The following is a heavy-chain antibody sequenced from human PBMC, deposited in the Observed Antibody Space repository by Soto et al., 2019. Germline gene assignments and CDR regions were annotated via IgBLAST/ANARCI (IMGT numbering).Heavy chain of an antibody. CDR3: AKVGDYYFDY. CDR2: ISGSGGST. Sequence: PWGSLRLSCAASGFTFISYAIIFFRHSPVKGLEWVSAISGSGGSTYYADSVKGRFTISRDNSKNTLYLQMNSLRAEDTAVYYCAKVGDYYFDYWGQGTLVTVSS. D-gene: IGHD3-3*01. CDR1: GFTFISYA. J-gene: IGHJ4*02. V-gene: IGHV3-23*01.